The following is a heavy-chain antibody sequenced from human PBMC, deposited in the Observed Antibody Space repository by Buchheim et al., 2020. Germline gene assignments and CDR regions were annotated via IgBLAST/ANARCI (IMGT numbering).Heavy chain of an antibody. CDR2: ISYDGSNK. V-gene: IGHV3-30-3*01. D-gene: IGHD3-22*01. CDR1: GFTFSSYA. Sequence: QVQLVESGGGVVQPGRSLRLSCAASGFTFSSYAMHWVRQAPGKGLEWVAVISYDGSNKYYADSVKGRFTISRDTSKNTLYLQMNSLRAEDTAVYYCALSSGYYPYDAFDIWGQGT. CDR3: ALSSGYYPYDAFDI. J-gene: IGHJ3*02.